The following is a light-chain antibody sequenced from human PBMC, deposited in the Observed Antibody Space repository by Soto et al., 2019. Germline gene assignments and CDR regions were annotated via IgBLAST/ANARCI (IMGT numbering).Light chain of an antibody. CDR1: QAIRND. CDR3: LQHNAYPLT. J-gene: IGKJ1*01. CDR2: DAS. V-gene: IGKV1-17*01. Sequence: DIQMTQSPSSLSASVGDRVTITCRASQAIRNDLVWYQQQPGRAPKRLIYDASSLQSGVPSRFSGRGSGTEFTLTISSLQPEDFATYYCLQHNAYPLTFGQGTKVEIK.